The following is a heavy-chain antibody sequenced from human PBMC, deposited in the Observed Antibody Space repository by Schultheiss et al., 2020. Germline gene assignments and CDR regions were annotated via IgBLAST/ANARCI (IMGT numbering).Heavy chain of an antibody. CDR3: AHSEDSSAPDAFDI. J-gene: IGHJ3*02. V-gene: IGHV2-5*01. D-gene: IGHD6-6*01. CDR1: GFSLSTSGVG. Sequence: SGPTLVKPTQTLTLTCTFSGFSLSTSGVGVGWIRQPPGKALEWLAHIFSNDEKSYSTSLKNRLTISKDTSKSQVVLTMTNMDPVDTATYYCAHSEDSSAPDAFDIWGKGTMVTVSS. CDR2: IFSNDEK.